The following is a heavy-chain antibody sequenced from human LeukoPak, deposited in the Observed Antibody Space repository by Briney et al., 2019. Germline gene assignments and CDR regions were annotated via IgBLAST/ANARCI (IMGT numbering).Heavy chain of an antibody. D-gene: IGHD3-16*01. CDR1: GFTFSSYE. CDR2: ISSSGSTI. Sequence: GGSLRLSCAASGFTFSSYEMSWVRQAPGKGLEWVSYISSSGSTIYYADSVKGQFTISRDNSKNTVYLQMNSLRAEDTAVYYCAKDDAWGRFQDWGQGTLVTVSS. CDR3: AKDDAWGRFQD. V-gene: IGHV3-48*03. J-gene: IGHJ1*01.